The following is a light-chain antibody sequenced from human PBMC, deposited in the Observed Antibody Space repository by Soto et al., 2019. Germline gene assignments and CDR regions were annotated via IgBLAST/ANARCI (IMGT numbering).Light chain of an antibody. CDR3: PQFGTSPRT. CDR1: QTVASNN. J-gene: IGKJ4*01. CDR2: DAS. Sequence: EIVLTQSPALLSVSPGQRATLSCGASQTVASNNLAWYQLKPCLAPRLLIFDASYRATCIPDRFSGSVSGPVFTLTISRLEPEDSADYYCPQFGTSPRTFGGGTQVEIK. V-gene: IGKV3D-20*01.